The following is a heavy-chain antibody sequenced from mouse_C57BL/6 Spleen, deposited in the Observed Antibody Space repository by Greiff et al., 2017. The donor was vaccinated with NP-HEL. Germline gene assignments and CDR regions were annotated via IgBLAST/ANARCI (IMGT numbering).Heavy chain of an antibody. CDR1: GFTFSDYY. Sequence: EVQRVESEGGLVQPGSSMKLSCTASGFTFSDYYMAWVRQVPEKGLEWVANINYDGSSTYYLDSLKSRFIISRDNAKNILYLQMSSLKSEDTATYYCGRLLRSHYAMDYWGQGTSVTVSS. V-gene: IGHV5-16*01. CDR2: INYDGSST. D-gene: IGHD1-1*01. J-gene: IGHJ4*01. CDR3: GRLLRSHYAMDY.